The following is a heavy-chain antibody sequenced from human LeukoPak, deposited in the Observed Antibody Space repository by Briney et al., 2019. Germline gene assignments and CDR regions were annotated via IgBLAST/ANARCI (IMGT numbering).Heavy chain of an antibody. CDR1: GGSISSYY. CDR2: LYYSGST. CDR3: ARDLGRYCSGRSCLSGDWFDP. D-gene: IGHD2-15*01. J-gene: IGHJ5*02. Sequence: SETLSLTCTVSGGSISSYYWSWIRQPPGKGLEWIGYLYYSGSTNYNPSLKSRVTISVDTSKNQLSLKLSSVTAADTAVYYCARDLGRYCSGRSCLSGDWFDPWGQGTLVTVSS. V-gene: IGHV4-59*01.